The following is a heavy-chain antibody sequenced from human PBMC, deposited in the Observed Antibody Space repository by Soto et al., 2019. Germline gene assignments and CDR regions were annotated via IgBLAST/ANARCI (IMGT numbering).Heavy chain of an antibody. Sequence: QLQLQESGPGLVKPSETLSLTCTVSGGSISSSSYYWGWIRQPPGKGLEWIGSIYYSGSTYYNPSLKSRVTISVDTSKNQFSLKLSSVTAADTAVYYCARQSMGVLMVYAIAYWGQGTLVTVSS. J-gene: IGHJ4*02. D-gene: IGHD2-8*01. CDR3: ARQSMGVLMVYAIAY. CDR1: GGSISSSSYY. V-gene: IGHV4-39*01. CDR2: IYYSGST.